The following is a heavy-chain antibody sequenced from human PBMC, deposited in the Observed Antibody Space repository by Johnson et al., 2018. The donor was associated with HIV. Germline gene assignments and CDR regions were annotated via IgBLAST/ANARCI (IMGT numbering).Heavy chain of an antibody. V-gene: IGHV3-NL1*01. Sequence: QVQLVESGGGVVQPGGSLRLSCAASGLTFSNYGSHWVRQAPGKGLEWVSGINWNGGSTGYADSVKGRFTISRDNSKNTLYLQMNSLRAEDTAVYYCAKVRRGSSWYIAFDIWGQGTMVTVSS. CDR1: GLTFSNYG. D-gene: IGHD6-13*01. CDR2: INWNGGST. J-gene: IGHJ3*02. CDR3: AKVRRGSSWYIAFDI.